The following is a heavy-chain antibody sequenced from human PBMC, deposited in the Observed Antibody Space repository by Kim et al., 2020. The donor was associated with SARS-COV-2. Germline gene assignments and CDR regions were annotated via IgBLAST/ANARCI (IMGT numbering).Heavy chain of an antibody. Sequence: SETLSLTCTVSGGSISSSSYYWGWIRQPPGKGLEWIGSIYYSGSTYYNPSLKSRVTISVDTSKNQFSLKLSSVTAADTAVYYCARLLWFGERWVDPWGQGTLVTVSS. CDR1: GGSISSSSYY. J-gene: IGHJ5*02. CDR2: IYYSGST. CDR3: ARLLWFGERWVDP. V-gene: IGHV4-39*01. D-gene: IGHD3-10*01.